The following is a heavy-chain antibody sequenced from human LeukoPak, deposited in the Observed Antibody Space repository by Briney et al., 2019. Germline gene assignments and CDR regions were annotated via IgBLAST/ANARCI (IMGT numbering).Heavy chain of an antibody. V-gene: IGHV3-69-1*01. Sequence: GGSLRLSCAASGFTFSDYYMNWVRQAPGKGLEWVSYIDSRSSVMFYADSVKGRFTISRDNAKNSLYVQMNRLRAEDTAVYYCARERGYSYGYGSFGYWGQGTLVTVSS. D-gene: IGHD5-18*01. CDR1: GFTFSDYY. CDR3: ARERGYSYGYGSFGY. CDR2: IDSRSSVM. J-gene: IGHJ4*02.